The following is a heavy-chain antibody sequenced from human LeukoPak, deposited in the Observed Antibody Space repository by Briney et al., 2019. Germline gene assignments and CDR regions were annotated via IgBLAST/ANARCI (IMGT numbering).Heavy chain of an antibody. V-gene: IGHV4-34*01. CDR3: ARGKGVVPAARGWFDY. CDR2: INHSGST. Sequence: SETLPLTCAVYGGSFSGYYWSWIRQPPGKGLEWIGEINHSGSTNYNPSLKSRVTISVDTSKNQFSLKLSSVTAADTAVYYCARGKGVVPAARGWFDYWGQGTLVTVSS. J-gene: IGHJ4*02. D-gene: IGHD2-2*01. CDR1: GGSFSGYY.